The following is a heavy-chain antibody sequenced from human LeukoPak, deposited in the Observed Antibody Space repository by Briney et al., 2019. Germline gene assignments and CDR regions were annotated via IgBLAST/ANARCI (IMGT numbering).Heavy chain of an antibody. D-gene: IGHD3-16*02. CDR2: IYWNDDK. J-gene: IGHJ4*02. V-gene: IGHV2-5*01. Sequence: SGPTLVKPTQTLTLTCTFSGFSLSTRGVGVGWIRQPPGKALEWLALIYWNDDKRYSPSLKSRLTITKDTSTNQLILTMTNMDTVYTQTYYCAHRYNCENVWGSYRTRGFWYWGQGNLVTVSS. CDR3: AHRYNCENVWGSYRTRGFWY. CDR1: GFSLSTRGVG.